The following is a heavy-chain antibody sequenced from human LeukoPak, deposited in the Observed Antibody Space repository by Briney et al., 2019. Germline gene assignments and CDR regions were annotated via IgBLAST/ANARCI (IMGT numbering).Heavy chain of an antibody. CDR2: ISGDGTKT. J-gene: IGHJ4*02. V-gene: IGHV3-74*01. Sequence: GGSLRLSCAASGFTFSDYWMHWVRQVPGEGLVWVSRISGDGTKTAYAGYVKGRFTISRDNARNTLYLQMNSLRADDASVYYCVPSLPGHHYLEYWGQGTLVTVSS. CDR3: VPSLPGHHYLEY. D-gene: IGHD1-1*01. CDR1: GFTFSDYW.